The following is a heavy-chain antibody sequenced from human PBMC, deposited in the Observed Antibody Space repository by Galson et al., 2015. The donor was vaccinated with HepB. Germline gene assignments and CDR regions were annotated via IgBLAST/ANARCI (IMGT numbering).Heavy chain of an antibody. D-gene: IGHD5-24*01. CDR1: GFTFSDYY. Sequence: SLRLSCAVSGFTFSDYYMDWVRQAPGEGLEWVARTRNKANSYTIEYAASGKARFTIKRDDSKNSLYLQMNSQNTEDTAVYYCARGAGDGNKNDYYYYGLDVWGQGTTVTVSS. CDR2: TRNKANSYTI. V-gene: IGHV3-72*01. CDR3: ARGAGDGNKNDYYYYGLDV. J-gene: IGHJ6*02.